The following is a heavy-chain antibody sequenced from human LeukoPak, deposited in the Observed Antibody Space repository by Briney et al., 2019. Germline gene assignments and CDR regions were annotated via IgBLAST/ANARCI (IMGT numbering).Heavy chain of an antibody. CDR1: GFTFSSYA. J-gene: IGHJ4*02. CDR3: ARDPLSSSSFDL. V-gene: IGHV3-23*01. Sequence: GGSLRLSCAASGFTFSSYAMSWVRQAPGKGLEWVSAISGSGGSTYYADSVKGRFTISRDNSKNTLYLQMNSLRAEDTAVYYCARDPLSSSSFDLWGQGTLVTVSS. CDR2: ISGSGGST. D-gene: IGHD6-13*01.